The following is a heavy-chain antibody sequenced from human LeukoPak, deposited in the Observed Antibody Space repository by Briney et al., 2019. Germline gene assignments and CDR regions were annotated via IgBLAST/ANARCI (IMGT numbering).Heavy chain of an antibody. D-gene: IGHD2-2*01. J-gene: IGHJ4*02. CDR1: GGSFSGYY. V-gene: IGHV4-34*01. CDR3: ARDGLVVPKY. CDR2: IYYSGST. Sequence: PSETLSLTCDVYGGSFSGYYWSWIRQPPGKGLEWIGSIYYSGSTYYNPSLKSRVTISVDTSKNQFSLKLNSVTAADTAFYFCARDGLVVPKYWGQGILVTVSS.